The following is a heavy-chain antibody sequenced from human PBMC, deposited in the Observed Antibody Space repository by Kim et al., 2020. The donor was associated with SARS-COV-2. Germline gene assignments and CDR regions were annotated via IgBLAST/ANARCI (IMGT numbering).Heavy chain of an antibody. Sequence: GGSLRLSCVASGFIFSSLAMHWVRQAPGKGLEWVAVLSNDGSRTYYADSVKGRFTISRDNSKNTMYLQMNSLRDEDTGVYFCARKFGGNTGDAFDVWGQGTTVTVSS. CDR3: ARKFGGNTGDAFDV. CDR1: GFIFSSLA. J-gene: IGHJ3*01. CDR2: LSNDGSRT. V-gene: IGHV3-30-3*01. D-gene: IGHD2-15*01.